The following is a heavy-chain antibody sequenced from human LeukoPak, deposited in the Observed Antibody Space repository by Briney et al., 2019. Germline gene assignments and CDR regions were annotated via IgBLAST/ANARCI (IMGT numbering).Heavy chain of an antibody. CDR3: AKRLEPGYSSGPFDY. J-gene: IGHJ4*02. CDR1: GFTVSSNY. CDR2: SNSDTT. V-gene: IGHV3-53*01. Sequence: PGGSLRLSCVASGFTVSSNYMSWVRRAPGKGLEWVSLSNSDTTYHAESVKGRFTISRDNSQNTFYLQMNSLTAEDTAVYYCAKRLEPGYSSGPFDYWGQGTLVTVSS. D-gene: IGHD6-19*01.